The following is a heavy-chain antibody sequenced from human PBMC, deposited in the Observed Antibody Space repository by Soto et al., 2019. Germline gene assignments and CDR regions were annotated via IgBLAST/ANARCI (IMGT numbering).Heavy chain of an antibody. CDR3: ARDKYCSGGSCRKIWFDP. V-gene: IGHV4-59*01. D-gene: IGHD2-15*01. CDR1: CGSISSSY. Sequence: PSETLSLTCTVSCGSISSSYWSWIRQPPGKGLEWLAYIYDDGSANYNPSLKSRATISLDMSKNQFSLKLTSVTAADTAVYYCARDKYCSGGSCRKIWFDPWGQGPLVTVSS. CDR2: IYDDGSA. J-gene: IGHJ5*02.